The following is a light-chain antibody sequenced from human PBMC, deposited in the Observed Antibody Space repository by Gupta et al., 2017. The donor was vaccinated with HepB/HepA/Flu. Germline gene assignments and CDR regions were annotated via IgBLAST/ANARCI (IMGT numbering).Light chain of an antibody. CDR1: HAMRDD. Sequence: DIQLTQSPSSLSASGGDRVTISCRASHAMRDDIVWYQQKPGKAPERLMHGTSTLPSGVPSRFSGSGSGTEFTLTINSLQPEDFATYYCFQVYTYPLTFGGGTKVEI. CDR2: GTS. CDR3: FQVYTYPLT. J-gene: IGKJ4*01. V-gene: IGKV1-17*01.